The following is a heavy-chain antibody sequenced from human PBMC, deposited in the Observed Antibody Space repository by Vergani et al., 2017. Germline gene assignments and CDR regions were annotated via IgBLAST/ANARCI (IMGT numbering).Heavy chain of an antibody. CDR1: GFTFSTYA. D-gene: IGHD3-22*01. CDR3: AGPQGTSAYYYGGFDY. J-gene: IGHJ4*02. Sequence: EVQLLESGGGLVQPGGSLRLSFAASGFTFSTYAMTWVRQPPGKGLEWVSTISSDGGSTYYADSVKGRFTISRDNSKNTLSLQMNSLTAEDTAIYYCAGPQGTSAYYYGGFDYWGQGILVTVSS. V-gene: IGHV3-23*01. CDR2: ISSDGGST.